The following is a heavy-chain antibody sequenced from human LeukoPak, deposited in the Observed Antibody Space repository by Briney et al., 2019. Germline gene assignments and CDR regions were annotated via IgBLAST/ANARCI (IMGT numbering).Heavy chain of an antibody. CDR2: ISYSGSA. CDR3: ARTHSSSLIWFDP. D-gene: IGHD6-13*01. V-gene: IGHV4-59*01. CDR1: DDSISDYY. J-gene: IGHJ5*02. Sequence: PSETLSLTCTVSDDSISDYYWRWIRQPPGKGLEWIGYISYSGSANYNPSLKSRVTISLHTPKNQCSLKLTSVTTADTAVFYCARTHSSSLIWFDPWGQGTLVIVSS.